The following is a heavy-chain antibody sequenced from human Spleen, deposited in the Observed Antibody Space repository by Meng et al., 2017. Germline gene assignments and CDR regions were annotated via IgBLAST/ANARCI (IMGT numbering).Heavy chain of an antibody. D-gene: IGHD6-19*01. CDR2: IYYSGST. Sequence: SETLSLTCTVSGGSISSSSYYWGWIRQPPGKGLEWIGSIYYSGSTYYNPSLKSRVTISVNTSKNQFSVKLSSVTAAYTAVYYCARQSSSGWSSWGQGTMVTVSS. CDR1: GGSISSSSYY. CDR3: ARQSSSGWSS. V-gene: IGHV4-39*07. J-gene: IGHJ3*01.